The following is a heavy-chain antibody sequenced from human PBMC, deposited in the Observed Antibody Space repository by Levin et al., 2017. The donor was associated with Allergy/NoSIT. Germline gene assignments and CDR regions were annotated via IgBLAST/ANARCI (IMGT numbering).Heavy chain of an antibody. CDR2: ISSSSSTI. Sequence: GGSLRLSCAASGFTFSSYSMNWVRQAPGKGLEWVSYISSSSSTIYYADSVKGRFTISRDNAKNSLYLQMNSLRDEDTAVYYCARDHFGYSGYLGRIDYRGQGTLVTVSS. CDR3: ARDHFGYSGYLGRIDY. D-gene: IGHD5-12*01. V-gene: IGHV3-48*02. J-gene: IGHJ4*02. CDR1: GFTFSSYS.